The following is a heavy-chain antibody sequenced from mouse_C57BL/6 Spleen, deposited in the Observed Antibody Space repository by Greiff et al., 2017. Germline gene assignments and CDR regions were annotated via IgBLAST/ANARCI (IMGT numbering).Heavy chain of an antibody. CDR2: IYPGSGST. CDR3: ARPQGYAGRDY. CDR1: GYTFTSYW. V-gene: IGHV1-55*01. J-gene: IGHJ2*01. Sequence: QVQLQQSGAELVKPGASVKMSCKASGYTFTSYWITWVKQRPGQGLEWIGDIYPGSGSTNYNEKFKSKATLTVDTSSSTAYMQLSSLTSEDSAVYYCARPQGYAGRDYWGQGTTLTVSS. D-gene: IGHD2-14*01.